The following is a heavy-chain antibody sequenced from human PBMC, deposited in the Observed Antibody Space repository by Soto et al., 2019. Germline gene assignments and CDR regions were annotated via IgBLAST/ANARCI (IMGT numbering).Heavy chain of an antibody. Sequence: GGSLRLSCAASGFTFSTYGVHWVRQAPGKGLEWVAVIWYDGSKEYYTDSVKGRFTISRDNSKNALYLQMNSLRAEDTAVYYCARNHLLCRGGTCFFDALDIWGQGTVVTVSS. CDR3: ARNHLLCRGGTCFFDALDI. V-gene: IGHV3-33*01. D-gene: IGHD2-15*01. CDR2: IWYDGSKE. CDR1: GFTFSTYG. J-gene: IGHJ3*02.